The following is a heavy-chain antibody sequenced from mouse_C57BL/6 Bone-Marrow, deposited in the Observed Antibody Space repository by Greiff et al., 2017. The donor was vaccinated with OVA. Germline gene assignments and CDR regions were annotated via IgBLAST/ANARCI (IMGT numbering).Heavy chain of an antibody. CDR3: ARYPSSWDEAY. V-gene: IGHV1-59*01. J-gene: IGHJ3*01. CDR2: IDPSDSYN. D-gene: IGHD4-1*01. Sequence: VQLQQPGAELVRPGTSVKLSCKASGYTFTSYWMHWVKQRPGQGLEWIGVIDPSDSYNNYNQQFKGKATLTVDTSSSTAYMQLSSLTSEDSAVYSCARYPSSWDEAYWGQGTLVTVSA. CDR1: GYTFTSYW.